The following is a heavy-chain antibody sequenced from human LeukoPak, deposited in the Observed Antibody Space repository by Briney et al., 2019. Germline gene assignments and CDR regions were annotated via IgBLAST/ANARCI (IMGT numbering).Heavy chain of an antibody. CDR1: GYSFTTYW. V-gene: IGHV5-51*01. J-gene: IGHJ3*02. Sequence: GESLKISCKGSGYSFTTYWIAWVRQMPGEGLEWMGIIYPGDSETRHSPSFQGQVTISADKSITTAYLQWGSLKASDTAMYYCTRSPRDGYHDAFDIWGQGTMVTVFS. CDR3: TRSPRDGYHDAFDI. CDR2: IYPGDSET. D-gene: IGHD5-24*01.